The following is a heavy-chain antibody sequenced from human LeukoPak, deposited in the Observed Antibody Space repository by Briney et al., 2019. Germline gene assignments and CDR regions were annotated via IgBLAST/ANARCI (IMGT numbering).Heavy chain of an antibody. D-gene: IGHD3-22*01. Sequence: SETLSLTCTVSGGSISSGGYYWSWIRRHPGKGLEWIGYIYYSGSTYYNPSLKSRVTISVDTSKNQFSLKLSSVTAADTAVYYCAREASDSSGYYGGTPFDIWGQGAMVTVSS. CDR3: AREASDSSGYYGGTPFDI. CDR2: IYYSGST. V-gene: IGHV4-31*03. CDR1: GGSISSGGYY. J-gene: IGHJ3*02.